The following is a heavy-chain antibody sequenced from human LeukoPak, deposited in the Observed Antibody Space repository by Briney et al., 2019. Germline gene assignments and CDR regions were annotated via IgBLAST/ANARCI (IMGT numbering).Heavy chain of an antibody. CDR1: GGSISSGDYY. V-gene: IGHV4-30-4*08. J-gene: IGHJ4*02. D-gene: IGHD3-3*01. CDR3: ARGLTIFVGYFDY. Sequence: QVQLQESGPGLVKPSQTLSLTCTVSGGSISSGDYYWSWIRHPPAKGLEWLGYIYYSGSTYYNPSLKSRVTISVDTSKNQFSLKLSSVTAADTAVYYCARGLTIFVGYFDYWGQGTLVTVSS. CDR2: IYYSGST.